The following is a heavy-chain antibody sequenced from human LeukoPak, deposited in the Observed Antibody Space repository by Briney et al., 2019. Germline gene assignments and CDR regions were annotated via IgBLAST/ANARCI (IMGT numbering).Heavy chain of an antibody. CDR2: IKQDGSEK. V-gene: IGHV3-7*01. Sequence: GGSLRLSCTASGYTFSSYWMSWVRQAPGKGLEWVANIKQDGSEKYYVDSVKGQFTISRDNAKNSLYLQMNSLRAEDTAVYYCARGGYYFDYWGQGTLVTVSS. CDR1: GYTFSSYW. D-gene: IGHD3-16*01. J-gene: IGHJ4*02. CDR3: ARGGYYFDY.